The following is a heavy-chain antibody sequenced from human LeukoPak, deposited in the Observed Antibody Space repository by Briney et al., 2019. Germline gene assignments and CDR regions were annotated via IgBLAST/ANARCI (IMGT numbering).Heavy chain of an antibody. D-gene: IGHD1-1*01. CDR1: GGSISSYY. CDR3: ARRWYSWHDHAFDI. J-gene: IGHJ3*02. V-gene: IGHV4-4*09. CDR2: IYTSGST. Sequence: SETLSLTCNISGGSISSYYWSWIRQPPGKGLETIAYIYTSGSTNYNPSLKSRVAISVDTSKNQFSLTLSSVTAADTAVYYCARRWYSWHDHAFDIWGQGTMVTVSS.